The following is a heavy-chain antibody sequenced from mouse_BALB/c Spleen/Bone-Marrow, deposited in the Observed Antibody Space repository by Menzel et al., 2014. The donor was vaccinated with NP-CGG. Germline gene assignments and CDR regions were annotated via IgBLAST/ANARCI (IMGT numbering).Heavy chain of an antibody. CDR2: INPSNGGT. CDR3: TRGRTWDFDY. J-gene: IGHJ2*01. CDR1: GYTFTSYY. D-gene: IGHD4-1*01. V-gene: IGHV1S81*02. Sequence: VKLQESGADLVKPGASVKLSCKASGYTFTSYYMYWVKQRPGQGLEWIGEINPSNGGTNFNEKFKSRATLTVDKSSSTAYMQLSSLTSEDSAVYYCTRGRTWDFDYWGQGTTLTVSS.